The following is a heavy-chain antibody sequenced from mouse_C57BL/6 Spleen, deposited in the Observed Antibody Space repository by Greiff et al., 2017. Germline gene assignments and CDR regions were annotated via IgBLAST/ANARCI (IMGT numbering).Heavy chain of an antibody. D-gene: IGHD2-4*01. CDR3: ARLVYYDYDGYAMDY. Sequence: DVMLVESGGDLVKPGGSLKLSCAASGFTFSSYGMSWVRQTPDKRLEWVATISSGGSYTYYPDSVKGRFTISRDNAKNTLYLQMSSLKSEDTAMYYCARLVYYDYDGYAMDYWGQGTSVTVSS. J-gene: IGHJ4*01. CDR2: ISSGGSYT. V-gene: IGHV5-6*02. CDR1: GFTFSSYG.